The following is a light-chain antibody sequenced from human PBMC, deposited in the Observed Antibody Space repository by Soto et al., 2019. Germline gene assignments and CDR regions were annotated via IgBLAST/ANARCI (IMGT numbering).Light chain of an antibody. J-gene: IGKJ2*01. Sequence: VLTQSPGTLSLSPGERATLSCRASQSVSRSYLAWYQQKPGQAPRLLIYIASSRATGIPDRFSGSGSGTDFTLTISRLEPEDFAMYYCQQYGSSPHTFGQGTKLEIK. CDR2: IAS. CDR1: QSVSRSY. V-gene: IGKV3-20*01. CDR3: QQYGSSPHT.